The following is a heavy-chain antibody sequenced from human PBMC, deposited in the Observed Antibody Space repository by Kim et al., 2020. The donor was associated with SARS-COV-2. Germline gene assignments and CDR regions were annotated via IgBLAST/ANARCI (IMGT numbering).Heavy chain of an antibody. CDR1: GFTFSNAW. D-gene: IGHD3-16*02. V-gene: IGHV3-15*01. Sequence: GGSLRLSCAASGFTFSNAWMSWVRQAPGKGLEWVGRIKSKTDGGTTDYAAPVKGRFTISRDDSKNTLYLQMNSLKTEDTAVYYCTTHMITFGGVIVYRPNAFDIWGQGTMVTVSS. CDR2: IKSKTDGGTT. CDR3: TTHMITFGGVIVYRPNAFDI. J-gene: IGHJ3*02.